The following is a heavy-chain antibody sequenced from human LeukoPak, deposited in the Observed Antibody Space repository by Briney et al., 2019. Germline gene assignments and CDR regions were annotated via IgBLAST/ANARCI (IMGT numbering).Heavy chain of an antibody. V-gene: IGHV1-69*13. J-gene: IGHJ4*02. CDR3: ARDLPYSSSPQDY. CDR2: IIPIFGTA. D-gene: IGHD6-6*01. CDR1: GGTFSSYA. Sequence: SVKVSCKASGGTFSSYAISWVRQAPGQGLEWMGGIIPIFGTANYAQKFQGRVTITADESTSTAYMELSSLRSEDTAVYYCARDLPYSSSPQDYWGQGTLVTVSS.